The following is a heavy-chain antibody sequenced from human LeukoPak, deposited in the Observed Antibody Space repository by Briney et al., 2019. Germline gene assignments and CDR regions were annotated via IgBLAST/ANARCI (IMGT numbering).Heavy chain of an antibody. V-gene: IGHV3-74*01. CDR2: ISGDGSGT. D-gene: IGHD6-19*01. J-gene: IGHJ4*02. CDR3: ARDRSGWYGNDY. Sequence: GGSLRLSCAASGFAFSSYWMHWVRQAPGKGLVWVSRISGDGSGTIYADSVKGRFTISRDNAENTLYLQMNSLRAEDTAVYYCARDRSGWYGNDYWGQGTLVTVSS. CDR1: GFAFSSYW.